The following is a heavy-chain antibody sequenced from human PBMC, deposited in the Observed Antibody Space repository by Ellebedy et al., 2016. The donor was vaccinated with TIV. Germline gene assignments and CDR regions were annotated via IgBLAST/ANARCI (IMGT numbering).Heavy chain of an antibody. D-gene: IGHD2-2*01. V-gene: IGHV3-23*01. CDR2: ISADGGTT. Sequence: GGSLRLSCTASGITFSTYAMTWVRHTPGKGLEWVSGISADGGTTHYADSVKGRFTVSRDNSTSMLFLQAHSLSAADTAVYYCSKIGDLSTSWYGPIDVWGQGTMVTVSS. J-gene: IGHJ3*01. CDR1: GITFSTYA. CDR3: SKIGDLSTSWYGPIDV.